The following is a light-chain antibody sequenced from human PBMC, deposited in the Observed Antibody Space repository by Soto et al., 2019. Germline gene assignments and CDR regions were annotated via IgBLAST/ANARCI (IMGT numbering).Light chain of an antibody. CDR1: QSVSSSD. J-gene: IGKJ1*01. V-gene: IGKV3-20*01. Sequence: IVLTQSPGTLSLSPGERATLSCRASQSVSSSDLAWYQQKPGQAPRLRIYGASSRATGIPGRLSGSGSGTDFALTISRLEPEDFAVYFCQQYGSSPTFGQGTKVDIK. CDR3: QQYGSSPT. CDR2: GAS.